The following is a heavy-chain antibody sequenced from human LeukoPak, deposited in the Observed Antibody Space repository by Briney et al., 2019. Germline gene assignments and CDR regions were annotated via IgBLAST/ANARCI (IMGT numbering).Heavy chain of an antibody. D-gene: IGHD2-15*01. Sequence: PSETLSLTCAVYGGSFSGYYWSWIRQPPGKGLEWIGYIYYRGSTNYNPSLKSRVTISVDTSKNQFSLKLSSVTAADTAVYYCAGLLGYCSGGSCYTYYFDYWGQGTLVTVSS. CDR2: IYYRGST. CDR1: GGSFSGYY. V-gene: IGHV4-59*08. J-gene: IGHJ4*02. CDR3: AGLLGYCSGGSCYTYYFDY.